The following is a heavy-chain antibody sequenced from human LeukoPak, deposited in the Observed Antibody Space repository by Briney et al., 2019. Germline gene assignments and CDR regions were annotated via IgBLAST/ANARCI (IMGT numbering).Heavy chain of an antibody. D-gene: IGHD1-26*01. J-gene: IGHJ4*02. CDR1: GFTFSSYG. Sequence: PGGSLRLSCAAPGFTFSSYGMHWVRQAPGKGLEWVAVISYDGSSKYYGDSVKGRFTISRDNPKNTLYLQMNSLRPEDTAVYYCAKDVVGARYNYFDYWGQGTLVTVSS. V-gene: IGHV3-30*18. CDR2: ISYDGSSK. CDR3: AKDVVGARYNYFDY.